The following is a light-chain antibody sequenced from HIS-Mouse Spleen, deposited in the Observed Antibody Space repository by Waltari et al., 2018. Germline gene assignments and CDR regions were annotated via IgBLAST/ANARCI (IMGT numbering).Light chain of an antibody. V-gene: IGKV3-15*01. CDR1: QSVSSN. CDR3: QQYNNWWT. Sequence: EIVMTQSPATLSVSPGERATLSCRASQSVSSNLAWYQQKPGQAPRLLIYGASTQATGIPARFSGSGSGTEFTLTISSMQSEDFAVYYCQQYNNWWTFGQGTKVEIK. J-gene: IGKJ1*01. CDR2: GAS.